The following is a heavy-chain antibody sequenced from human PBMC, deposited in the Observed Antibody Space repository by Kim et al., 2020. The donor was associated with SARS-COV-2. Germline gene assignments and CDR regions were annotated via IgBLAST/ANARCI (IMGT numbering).Heavy chain of an antibody. CDR1: GYTLTELS. CDR2: FDPEDGET. V-gene: IGHV1-24*01. D-gene: IGHD3-3*02. Sequence: ASVKVSCKVSGYTLTELSMHWVRQAPGKGLEWLGGFDPEDGETIYAQKFQGRVTMTADTSTDTAYMDLSSLSSDDTAVYNCATLADPDAFDSWGQGTMIT. CDR3: ATLADPDAFDS. J-gene: IGHJ3*02.